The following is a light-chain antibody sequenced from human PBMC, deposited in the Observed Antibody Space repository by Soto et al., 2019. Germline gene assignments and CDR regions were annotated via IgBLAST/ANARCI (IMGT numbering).Light chain of an antibody. J-gene: IGKJ2*01. CDR1: QSVLYSSNNKNY. CDR3: QQYYTTPYT. Sequence: DIVMTQSPDSLAVSLGERATINCKSSQSVLYSSNNKNYLAWYQQEPGQPPKLLISWASTRESGVPDRFSGSGSGTDFTLTISSLQAEDVAVYYCQQYYTTPYTFGQGTKLDIK. V-gene: IGKV4-1*01. CDR2: WAS.